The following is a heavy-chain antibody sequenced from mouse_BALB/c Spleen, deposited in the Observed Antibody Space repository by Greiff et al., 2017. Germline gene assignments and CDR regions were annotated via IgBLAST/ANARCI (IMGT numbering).Heavy chain of an antibody. D-gene: IGHD2-1*01. J-gene: IGHJ1*01. CDR3: ARSGGNGYFDV. CDR1: GFNIKDTY. V-gene: IGHV14-3*02. Sequence: DVQLVESGAELVKPGASVKLSCTASGFNIKDTYMHWVKQRPEQGLEWIGRIDPANGNTKYDPKFQGKATITADTSSNTAYLQLSSLTSEDTAVYYCARSGGNGYFDVWGAGTTVTVSS. CDR2: IDPANGNT.